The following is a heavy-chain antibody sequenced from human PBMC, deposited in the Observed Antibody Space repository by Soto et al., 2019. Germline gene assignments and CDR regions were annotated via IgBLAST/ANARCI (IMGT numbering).Heavy chain of an antibody. V-gene: IGHV1-69*13. CDR2: IIPLIGTA. Sequence: SVKVSCKASGGTFSSYAIXXVRQAPGQGLEWMGGIIPLIGTAXXAQKXQGRVTITADESTSTAYMELSSLRFEDTXVXYWARDDRAXXXXGMDVGXPGTTVXXSS. CDR3: ARDDRAXXXXGMDV. CDR1: GGTFSSYA. J-gene: IGHJ6*02.